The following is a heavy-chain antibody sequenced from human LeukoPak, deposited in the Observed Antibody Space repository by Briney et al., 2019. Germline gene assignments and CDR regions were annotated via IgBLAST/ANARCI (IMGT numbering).Heavy chain of an antibody. V-gene: IGHV3-48*03. CDR1: GFTFSTYE. CDR3: ARIQRYTSGQPFDY. J-gene: IGHJ4*02. D-gene: IGHD2-2*02. CDR2: ISPSGDRM. Sequence: PGGSLRLSCAVSGFTFSTYEMTWVRQAPGKGLEWVSYISPSGDRMYYADSVKGRFTISRDNAKNALYLQMNSLRAEDTPVYYCARIQRYTSGQPFDYWGQGTLVTVSS.